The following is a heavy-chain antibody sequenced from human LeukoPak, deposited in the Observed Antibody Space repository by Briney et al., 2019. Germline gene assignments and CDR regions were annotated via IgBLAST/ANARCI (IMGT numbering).Heavy chain of an antibody. D-gene: IGHD4-17*01. CDR1: GFTFSSYS. V-gene: IGHV3-21*01. CDR2: ISSSSSYI. CDR3: ARDTDYGDYVPLLPDAFDI. J-gene: IGHJ3*02. Sequence: PGGSLRLSCAASGFTFSSYSMNWVRQAPGKGLEWVSSISSSSSYIYYADSVKGRFTISRDNAKNSLYLQMNSLRAEDTAVYYCARDTDYGDYVPLLPDAFDIWGQGTMVTVSS.